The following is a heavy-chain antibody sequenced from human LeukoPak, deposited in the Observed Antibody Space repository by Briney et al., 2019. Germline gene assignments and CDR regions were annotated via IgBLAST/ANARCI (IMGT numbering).Heavy chain of an antibody. D-gene: IGHD3-10*01. V-gene: IGHV3-23*01. CDR3: AKGFYNSGTSLSALDD. CDR2: ISGSDGTT. J-gene: IGHJ4*02. CDR1: GFTFSSYP. Sequence: GGSLRLSCAASGFTFSSYPMSWVRQASGKGLEWVSVISGSDGTTKYADSVKGRFTISRDNSKNTLSLQMSSLRAEDTAVYYCAKGFYNSGTSLSALDDWGQGTLVTVSS.